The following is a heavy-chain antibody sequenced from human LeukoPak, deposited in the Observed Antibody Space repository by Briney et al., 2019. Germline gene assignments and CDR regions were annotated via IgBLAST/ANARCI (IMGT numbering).Heavy chain of an antibody. CDR3: ASFSGSPLYYGMDV. V-gene: IGHV4-59*01. J-gene: IGHJ6*02. Sequence: PSETLSLTCSVSGGSMKNYYWSWTRQPPGKGLEWVAYIIKGWSTNYNPALKGRVTISLDTSKNQVSLNVTSVTAADTAVYYCASFSGSPLYYGMDVWGQGTTVTVSS. CDR2: IIKGWST. CDR1: GGSMKNYY. D-gene: IGHD3-10*01.